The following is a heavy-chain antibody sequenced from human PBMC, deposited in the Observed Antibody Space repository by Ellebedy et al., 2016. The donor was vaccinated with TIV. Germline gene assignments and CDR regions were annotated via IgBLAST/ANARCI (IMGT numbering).Heavy chain of an antibody. D-gene: IGHD3-10*01. CDR3: AKEGQWFGGNYFDP. J-gene: IGHJ5*02. CDR2: ISGTGGSR. V-gene: IGHV3-23*01. CDR1: GFPLRYYA. Sequence: GGSLRLSCAASGFPLRYYAMTWVRQTPGKGLEWVSLISGTGGSREYADSVEGRFTISRDNSKNTLYLQMNRLTADDTAVYFCAKEGQWFGGNYFDPWGQGTLVTVSS.